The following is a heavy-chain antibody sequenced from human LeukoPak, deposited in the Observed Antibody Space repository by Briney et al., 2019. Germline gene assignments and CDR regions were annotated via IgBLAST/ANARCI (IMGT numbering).Heavy chain of an antibody. J-gene: IGHJ4*02. D-gene: IGHD2-8*01. Sequence: PGGSLRLSCAASGFTFSSFWMSWVRQAPGKGLEWVANINQDGSQTFYVDSVKGRFTISRDNPGNSVYLQMNSLRAEDTAAYYCARLMFLWPPIYFDYWGQGTLVTVSS. CDR3: ARLMFLWPPIYFDY. CDR1: GFTFSSFW. CDR2: INQDGSQT. V-gene: IGHV3-7*01.